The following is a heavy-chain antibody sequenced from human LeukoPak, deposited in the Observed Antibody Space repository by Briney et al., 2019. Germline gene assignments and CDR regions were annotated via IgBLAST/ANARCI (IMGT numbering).Heavy chain of an antibody. CDR2: ISAYNGNT. D-gene: IGHD3-3*01. V-gene: IGHV1-18*01. CDR3: ARGGSYDFWNNYYYYMDV. Sequence: GASVKVSCKASGYTFTSYGISWVRQAPGQGLEWMGWISAYNGNTNYAQKLQGRVTMTTDTSTSTAYMELRSLRSDDTAVYYCARGGSYDFWNNYYYYMDVWGKGTTVTVSS. J-gene: IGHJ6*03. CDR1: GYTFTSYG.